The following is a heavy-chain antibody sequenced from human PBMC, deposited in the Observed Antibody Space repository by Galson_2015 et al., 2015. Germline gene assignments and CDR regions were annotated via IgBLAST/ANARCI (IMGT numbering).Heavy chain of an antibody. Sequence: ALRLCCAASGFTFSSYAMSWVRQAPGKGLEWVSAISGSGGSTYYADSVKGRFTISRDNSKNTLYLQMNSLRAEDTAVYYCAKEGCSSTSCYSDYWGQGTLVTVSS. CDR1: GFTFSSYA. J-gene: IGHJ4*02. CDR3: AKEGCSSTSCYSDY. CDR2: ISGSGGST. D-gene: IGHD2-2*01. V-gene: IGHV3-23*01.